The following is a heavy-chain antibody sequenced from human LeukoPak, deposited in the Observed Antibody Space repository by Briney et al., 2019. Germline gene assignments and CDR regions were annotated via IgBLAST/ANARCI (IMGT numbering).Heavy chain of an antibody. CDR3: ARASEYCSGGSCWPHFDY. V-gene: IGHV3-21*01. CDR2: ISSSSSYI. Sequence: GGSLRLSCAASGFTFSSYSMNWVRQAPGKGLEWVSSISSSSSYIYYADSVKGRFTISRDNAKNSLYLQMNSLRAEDTAVYYCARASEYCSGGSCWPHFDYWGQGTLVTVSS. D-gene: IGHD2-15*01. J-gene: IGHJ4*02. CDR1: GFTFSSYS.